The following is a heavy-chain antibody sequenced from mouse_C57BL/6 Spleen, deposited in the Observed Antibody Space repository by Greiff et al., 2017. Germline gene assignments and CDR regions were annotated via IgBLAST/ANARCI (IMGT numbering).Heavy chain of an antibody. CDR1: GYAFSSSW. CDR2: IYPGDGGT. Sequence: VQLKESGPELVKPGASVKISCKASGYAFSSSWMNWVKPRPGKGLEWIGRIYPGDGGTNYNGKFKGKATLTADKSSSTAYMQLSSLTSEDSAVYFCARGYYGSSYDWYFDVWGTGTTVTVSS. J-gene: IGHJ1*03. V-gene: IGHV1-82*01. D-gene: IGHD1-1*01. CDR3: ARGYYGSSYDWYFDV.